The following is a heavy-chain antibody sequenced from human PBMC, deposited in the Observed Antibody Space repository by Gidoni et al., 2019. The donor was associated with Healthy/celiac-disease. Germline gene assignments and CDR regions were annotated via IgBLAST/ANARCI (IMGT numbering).Heavy chain of an antibody. V-gene: IGHV3-23*01. CDR1: GFTFSSYA. J-gene: IGHJ5*02. CDR3: AKGPIIAVAGWFDP. CDR2: ISGRGGST. D-gene: IGHD6-19*01. Sequence: EVQLLESGGGLVQPEGSLRLSCAASGFTFSSYAMSWVRQAPGKGLGCVSAISGRGGSTYYADSVKGRFTISRDNSKNTLYLQMNSLRAEDTAVYYCAKGPIIAVAGWFDPWGQGTLVTVSS.